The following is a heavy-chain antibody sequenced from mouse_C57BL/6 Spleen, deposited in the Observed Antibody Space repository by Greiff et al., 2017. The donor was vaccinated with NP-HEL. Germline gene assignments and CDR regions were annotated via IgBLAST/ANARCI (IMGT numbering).Heavy chain of an antibody. CDR2: IDPSDSET. J-gene: IGHJ2*01. Sequence: VQLQQPGAELVRPGSSVKLSCKASGYTFTSYWMHWVKQRPIQGLEWIGNIDPSDSETHYNQKFKDKATLTVDKSSSTAYMQLSSLTSEDSAVYYCATITTVVATNYFDYWGQGTTLTVSS. CDR1: GYTFTSYW. V-gene: IGHV1-52*01. CDR3: ATITTVVATNYFDY. D-gene: IGHD1-1*01.